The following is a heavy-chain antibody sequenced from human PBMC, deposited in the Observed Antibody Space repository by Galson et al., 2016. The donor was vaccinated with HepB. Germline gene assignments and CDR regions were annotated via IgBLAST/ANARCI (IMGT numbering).Heavy chain of an antibody. D-gene: IGHD3-16*01. V-gene: IGHV3-48*01. CDR1: GFTFSSYS. J-gene: IGHJ4*02. CDR2: INSLRTTV. CDR3: AKERGGGIQPLDY. Sequence: SLRLSCAASGFTFSSYSLNWVRQAPGKGLEWVSYINSLRTTVHYADSVKGRFTISTDDAKNSLYLHMSSLRAEDTAIYYCAKERGGGIQPLDYWGQGTLVTVSS.